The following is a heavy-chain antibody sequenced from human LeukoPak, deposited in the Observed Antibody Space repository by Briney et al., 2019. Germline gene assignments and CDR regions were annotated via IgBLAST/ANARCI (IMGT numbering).Heavy chain of an antibody. CDR2: INHSGST. CDR3: ARIYSMSSRTLRPYYYYMDV. V-gene: IGHV4-34*01. CDR1: GGSFSGYY. Sequence: SETLSLTCAVYGGSFSGYYWSWIRQPPGKGLEWIGEINHSGSTNYNPSLKSRVTISVDTSKNQFSLKLSSVTAAVTAVYYCARIYSMSSRTLRPYYYYMDVWGKGTTVTVSS. D-gene: IGHD6-13*01. J-gene: IGHJ6*03.